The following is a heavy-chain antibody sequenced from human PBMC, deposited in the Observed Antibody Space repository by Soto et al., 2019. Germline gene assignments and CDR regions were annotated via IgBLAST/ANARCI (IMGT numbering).Heavy chain of an antibody. J-gene: IGHJ6*02. V-gene: IGHV1-69*13. CDR2: IIPIFGTA. Sequence: SVKVSCKASGYTFTGYYMHWVRQAPGQGLEWMGGIIPIFGTANYAQKFQGRVTITADESTSTAYMELSSLRSEDTAVYYCARGITMVRGVIPGYYYYYGMDVWGQGTTVTVSS. CDR1: GYTFTGYY. D-gene: IGHD3-10*01. CDR3: ARGITMVRGVIPGYYYYYGMDV.